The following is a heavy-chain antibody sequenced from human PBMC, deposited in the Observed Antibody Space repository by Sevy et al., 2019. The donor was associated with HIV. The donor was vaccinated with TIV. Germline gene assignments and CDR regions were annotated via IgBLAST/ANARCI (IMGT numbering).Heavy chain of an antibody. CDR2: INPNSGGT. CDR1: GYTFTGYY. J-gene: IGHJ4*02. D-gene: IGHD3-22*01. V-gene: IGHV1-2*06. Sequence: ASVKVSCKASGYTFTGYYTHWVRQAPGQGLEWMGRINPNSGGTNYAQRFQGRVTMTRDTSISTAYMELSRLRSDDTAVYYCARGRAGGTYYYDSSGYYGDWGQGTLVTVSS. CDR3: ARGRAGGTYYYDSSGYYGD.